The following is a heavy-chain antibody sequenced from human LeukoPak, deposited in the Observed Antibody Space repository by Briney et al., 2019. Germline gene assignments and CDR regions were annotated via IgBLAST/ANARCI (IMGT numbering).Heavy chain of an antibody. D-gene: IGHD1-14*01. CDR3: ARVSRRKILDY. J-gene: IGHJ4*02. CDR1: GGSISSYY. Sequence: SETLSLTCTVSGGSISSYYWNWIRQPPGKGLEWIGYIYHSGSTYYNPSLKSRVTISVDRSKNQFSLKLSSVTAADTAVYYCARVSRRKILDYWGQGTLVTVSS. CDR2: IYHSGST. V-gene: IGHV4-59*12.